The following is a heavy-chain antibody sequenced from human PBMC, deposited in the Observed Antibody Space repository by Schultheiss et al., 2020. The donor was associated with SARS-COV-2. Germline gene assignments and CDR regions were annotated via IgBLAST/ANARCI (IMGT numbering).Heavy chain of an antibody. CDR1: GFTFSSYA. V-gene: IGHV3-30-3*01. CDR2: ISYDGSNK. CDR3: AREHMVRGVLHG. J-gene: IGHJ6*02. D-gene: IGHD3-10*01. Sequence: GGSLRLSCAASGFTFSSYAMSWVRQAPGKGLEWVAVISYDGSNKYYADSVKGRFTISRDNSKNTLYLQMNSLRAEDTAVYYCAREHMVRGVLHGWGQGTTVTVSS.